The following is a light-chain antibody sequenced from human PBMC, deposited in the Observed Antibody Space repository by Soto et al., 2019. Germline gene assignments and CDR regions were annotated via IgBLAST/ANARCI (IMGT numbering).Light chain of an antibody. CDR3: QQSHRTPYT. V-gene: IGKV1-39*01. J-gene: IGKJ2*01. CDR1: QSISSY. Sequence: DIQMTQSPSSLSASVGDRVTITCRASQSISSYLNWYQQKPGNAPKILIYSASKLQSGVPRRFSGSGSGTDCTLTISSLQPEDFATYFCQQSHRTPYTFGQGTKLEIK. CDR2: SAS.